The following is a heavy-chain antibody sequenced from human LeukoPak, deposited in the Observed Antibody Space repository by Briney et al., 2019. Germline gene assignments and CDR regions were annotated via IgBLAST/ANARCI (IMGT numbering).Heavy chain of an antibody. Sequence: LETLSLTCTVSGGSISSYYWSWIRQPPGKGLEWIGYIYYSGSTNYNPSLKSRVTISVDTSKNQFSLKLSSVTAADTAVYYCARRSLWFGELHYWYFDLWGRGTLVTVSS. CDR1: GGSISSYY. CDR3: ARRSLWFGELHYWYFDL. V-gene: IGHV4-59*08. CDR2: IYYSGST. D-gene: IGHD3-10*01. J-gene: IGHJ2*01.